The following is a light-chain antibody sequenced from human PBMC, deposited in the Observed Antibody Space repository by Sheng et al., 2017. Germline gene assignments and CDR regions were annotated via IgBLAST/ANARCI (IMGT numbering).Light chain of an antibody. CDR3: QQYYSAPMYT. J-gene: IGKJ2*01. V-gene: IGKV1-NL1*01. CDR1: QGISNY. CDR2: AAS. Sequence: DIQMTQSPSSLSASVGDRVTITCRASQGISNYLAWYQQKPGKPPKLLLFAASRLENGVPSRFSGSGSGTDYVLTISSLQPEDFATYFCQQYYSAPMYTFGQGTKLEIK.